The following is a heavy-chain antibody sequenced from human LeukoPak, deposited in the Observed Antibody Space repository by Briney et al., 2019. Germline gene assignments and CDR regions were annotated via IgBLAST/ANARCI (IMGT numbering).Heavy chain of an antibody. Sequence: NPGGSLRLSCAASGFTFSSYSMNWVRQAPGKGREWVSSISSSSSYIYYADSVKGRFTISRDNAKNSLYLQMNSLRAEDTAVYYCARGGGYCSSTSCYYFDYWGQGTLVTVSS. J-gene: IGHJ4*02. V-gene: IGHV3-21*01. CDR1: GFTFSSYS. CDR3: ARGGGYCSSTSCYYFDY. CDR2: ISSSSSYI. D-gene: IGHD2-2*01.